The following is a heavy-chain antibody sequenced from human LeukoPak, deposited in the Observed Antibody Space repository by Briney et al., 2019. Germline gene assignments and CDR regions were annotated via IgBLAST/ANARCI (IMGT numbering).Heavy chain of an antibody. Sequence: PGGSLRLSCAASGFTFDDYARHWVRQAPGKGLEWVSGISWNRGSIVYADSVKGRFTISRDNAKNSLYLQMNSLRAEDMALYYCAKAEGSMVRGVFPPYFDYWGQGTLVTVSS. D-gene: IGHD3-10*01. V-gene: IGHV3-9*03. CDR2: ISWNRGSI. J-gene: IGHJ4*02. CDR1: GFTFDDYA. CDR3: AKAEGSMVRGVFPPYFDY.